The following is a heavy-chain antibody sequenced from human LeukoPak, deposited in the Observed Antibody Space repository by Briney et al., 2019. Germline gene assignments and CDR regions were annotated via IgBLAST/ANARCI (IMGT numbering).Heavy chain of an antibody. Sequence: SETLSLTCAVSGGSISSGGYSWSWIRQPPGKGLEWIGYIYHGGGTYYNPSLKSRVTISVDRSKNQFSLKLSSVTAADTAVYYCARAIREYYYYYGMDVWGKGTTVTVSS. CDR2: IYHGGGT. CDR1: GGSISSGGYS. CDR3: ARAIREYYYYYGMDV. V-gene: IGHV4-30-2*01. J-gene: IGHJ6*04. D-gene: IGHD5-12*01.